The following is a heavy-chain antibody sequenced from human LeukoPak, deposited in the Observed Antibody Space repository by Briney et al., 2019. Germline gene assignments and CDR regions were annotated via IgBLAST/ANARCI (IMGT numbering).Heavy chain of an antibody. CDR1: GITFSSCG. Sequence: GGSLRLSCAASGITFSSCGMSWVRQAPGKGLEWVSSISSTGGTTYYADSVKGRFTISRDNAKNTLYLQMNSLRAEDTAVYYCARYGSGRSYYYYYMDVWGKGTTVTVSS. D-gene: IGHD3-10*01. CDR2: ISSTGGTT. V-gene: IGHV3-23*01. J-gene: IGHJ6*03. CDR3: ARYGSGRSYYYYYMDV.